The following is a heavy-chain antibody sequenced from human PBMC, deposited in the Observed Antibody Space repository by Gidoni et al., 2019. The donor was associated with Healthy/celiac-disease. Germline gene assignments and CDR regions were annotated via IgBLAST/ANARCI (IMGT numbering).Heavy chain of an antibody. V-gene: IGHV4-39*01. CDR1: GGSISSSSYY. J-gene: IGHJ4*02. Sequence: QLQLQESGPGLVKPSETLSLTCTVPGGSISSSSYYWGWIRQPPGKGLEWIGSIYYSGSTYYNPSLKSRVTISVDTSKNQFSLKLSSVTAADTAVYYCARHTGTSIVDYWGQGTLVTVSS. D-gene: IGHD3-16*02. CDR2: IYYSGST. CDR3: ARHTGTSIVDY.